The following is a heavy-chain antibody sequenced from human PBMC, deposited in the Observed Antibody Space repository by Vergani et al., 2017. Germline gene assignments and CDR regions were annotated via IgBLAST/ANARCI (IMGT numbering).Heavy chain of an antibody. Sequence: EVQLVESGGGLVQPGGSLRLSCAASGFTFSSYAMHWVRQAPGKGLEYVSAISSNGGSTYYANSVKGRFTISRDNSKNTLYLQMGSLRAEDMAVYYCASARTNGCFDPWGQGTLVTVSS. CDR3: ASARTNGCFDP. D-gene: IGHD2-8*01. CDR1: GFTFSSYA. V-gene: IGHV3-64*01. CDR2: ISSNGGST. J-gene: IGHJ5*02.